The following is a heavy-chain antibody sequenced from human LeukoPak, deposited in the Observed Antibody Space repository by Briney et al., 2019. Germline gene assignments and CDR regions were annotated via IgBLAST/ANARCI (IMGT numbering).Heavy chain of an antibody. CDR1: GFTFSSYG. Sequence: PGGSLRLSCAASGFTFSSYGMHWVRQAPGKGLEWVAVIGYDGSNKYYADSVKGRFTISRDNSKNTLYLQMNSLRAEDTAVYYCARDQFYYYDSSGYSDDAFDIWGQGTMVTVSS. D-gene: IGHD3-22*01. V-gene: IGHV3-33*01. CDR3: ARDQFYYYDSSGYSDDAFDI. CDR2: IGYDGSNK. J-gene: IGHJ3*02.